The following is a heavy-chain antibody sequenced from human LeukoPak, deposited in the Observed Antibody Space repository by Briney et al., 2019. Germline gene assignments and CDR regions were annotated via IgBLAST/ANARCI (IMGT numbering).Heavy chain of an antibody. CDR2: INHSESA. V-gene: IGHV4-34*01. CDR3: ARGHPTVIREGHDY. J-gene: IGHJ4*02. CDR1: GGSFSGYY. Sequence: SETLSLTCAVYGGSFSGYYWSWIRQSPGKGLEWIGEINHSESANYSPPLKSRATISVDTSKIQFSLKLSSVTAADTAVYYCARGHPTVIREGHDYWGQGILVTVSS. D-gene: IGHD4-17*01.